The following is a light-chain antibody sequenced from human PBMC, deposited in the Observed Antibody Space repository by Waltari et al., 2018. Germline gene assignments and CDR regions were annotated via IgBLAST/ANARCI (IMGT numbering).Light chain of an antibody. V-gene: IGLV1-47*01. CDR1: SSNIGGNY. J-gene: IGLJ3*02. Sequence: QSVLSQPPSASGTPGQRVTISCSASSSNIGGNYVYWYQQLPGTAPKLLIYKNNQRPSGVPDRFSGSKSGSSVSLAISGLRSEDEADYYCAAWDDSLSGWVFGGGTKVTVL. CDR2: KNN. CDR3: AAWDDSLSGWV.